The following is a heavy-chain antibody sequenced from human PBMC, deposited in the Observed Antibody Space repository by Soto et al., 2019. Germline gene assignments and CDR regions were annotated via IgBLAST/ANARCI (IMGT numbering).Heavy chain of an antibody. V-gene: IGHV3-48*03. CDR2: ISSSGSFM. CDR1: GFTFSSYE. CDR3: ARDPPSGNTLDWSDS. Sequence: GGSLRISFAASGFTFSSYEMNWVRKAPGKGLEWVSYISSSGSFMNYADSVKGRFTISRDNAKNSLYLQMSGLKDEDTAVYYCARDPPSGNTLDWSDSWGQGTLVTVSS. J-gene: IGHJ5*01. D-gene: IGHD1-1*01.